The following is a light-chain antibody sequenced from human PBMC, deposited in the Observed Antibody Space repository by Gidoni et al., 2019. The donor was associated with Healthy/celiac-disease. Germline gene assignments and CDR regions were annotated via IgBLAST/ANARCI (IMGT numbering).Light chain of an antibody. V-gene: IGKV3-11*01. Sequence: EIVLTQTPATLSLSPGERATHSCRASQSVSSYLAWYQQKPGQAPRLLSYDASNRATGLPARFSGSGSGTDFTLTISSLEPEDFAVYYCQQRSNWPPTFGQGTQVEIK. CDR2: DAS. CDR1: QSVSSY. J-gene: IGKJ1*01. CDR3: QQRSNWPPT.